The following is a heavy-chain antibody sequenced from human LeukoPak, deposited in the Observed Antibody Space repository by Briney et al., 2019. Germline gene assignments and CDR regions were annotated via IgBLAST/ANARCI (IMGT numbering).Heavy chain of an antibody. CDR2: VFYSGSS. CDR3: ARQRSGRFDWFDP. V-gene: IGHV4-39*01. CDR1: GGSISSSAYC. J-gene: IGHJ5*02. D-gene: IGHD6-19*01. Sequence: SETLSLTCTVSGGSISSSAYCWGWVRQPPGKGLEWIGSVFYSGSSYYNPSLKSRVTMSVDTSKNHFSLRLSSVTATDTAVYYCARQRSGRFDWFDPWGQGTLVTVSS.